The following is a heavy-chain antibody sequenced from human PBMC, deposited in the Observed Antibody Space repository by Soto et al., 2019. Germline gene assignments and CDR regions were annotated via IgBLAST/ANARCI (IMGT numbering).Heavy chain of an antibody. J-gene: IGHJ5*02. CDR2: IYHTGTT. D-gene: IGHD3-22*01. V-gene: IGHV4-39*07. CDR1: GGSLSSGGYY. Sequence: PSETLSLTCTVSGGSLSSGGYYCSWIRQHPGKGLEWIGSIYHTGTTYYHSSHESRVTMTVDTSENQFSLKRSSVTAADTAVYYCARLSISGYYYWFDTWGQGTLVTVSS. CDR3: ARLSISGYYYWFDT.